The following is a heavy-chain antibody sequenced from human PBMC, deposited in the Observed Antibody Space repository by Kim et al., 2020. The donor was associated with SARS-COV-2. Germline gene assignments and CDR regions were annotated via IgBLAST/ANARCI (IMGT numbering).Heavy chain of an antibody. CDR3: AKGRVYSYGNTNFDY. J-gene: IGHJ4*02. V-gene: IGHV3-33*06. Sequence: DSVKGRCTISRDNTKNTLYLQMNSLRAEDTAVYYCAKGRVYSYGNTNFDYWGQGTLVTVSS. D-gene: IGHD5-18*01.